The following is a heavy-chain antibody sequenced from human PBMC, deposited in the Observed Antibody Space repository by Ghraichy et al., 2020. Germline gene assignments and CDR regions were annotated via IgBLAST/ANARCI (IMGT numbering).Heavy chain of an antibody. CDR3: ATGYCSGTSCHFEGYYDSPMPV. Sequence: GGSLRLSCAASGFNMTSRAMHWVRQAPGKGLEWVAIISHDGARKMYAASVEGRFTVSRATADNTLALQMDNLRPDDTATYYCATGYCSGTSCHFEGYYDSPMPVWSQGATAIVSS. D-gene: IGHD2-15*01. V-gene: IGHV3-30-3*01. CDR2: ISHDGARK. J-gene: IGHJ6*02. CDR1: GFNMTSRA.